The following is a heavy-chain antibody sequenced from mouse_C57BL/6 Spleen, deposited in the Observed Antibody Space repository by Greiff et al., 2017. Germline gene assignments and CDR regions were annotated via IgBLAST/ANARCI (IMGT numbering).Heavy chain of an antibody. Sequence: QVQLQQPGAELVKPGASVKLSCKASGYTFTSYWMHWVKQRPGQGLEWIGMIHPNSGSTNYNEKFKSKATLTVDKSSSTAYMQLRSLTSEDSSVYYCARRAYYYGSRGHWYVDVWGTGTTVTVSS. CDR1: GYTFTSYW. V-gene: IGHV1-64*01. CDR2: IHPNSGST. D-gene: IGHD1-1*01. J-gene: IGHJ1*03. CDR3: ARRAYYYGSRGHWYVDV.